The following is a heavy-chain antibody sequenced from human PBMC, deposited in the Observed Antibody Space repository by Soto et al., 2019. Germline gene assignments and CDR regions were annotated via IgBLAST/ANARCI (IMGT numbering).Heavy chain of an antibody. V-gene: IGHV3-48*02. CDR1: GFTFSSYS. J-gene: IGHJ6*02. CDR2: ISSSSSTI. CDR3: AREDIVVVPAAPLGGMDV. D-gene: IGHD2-2*01. Sequence: PGGSLRLSRAASGFTFSSYSMNWVRQAPGKGLEWVSYISSSSSTIYYADSVKGRFTISRDNAKNSLYLQMNSLRDEDTAVYYCAREDIVVVPAAPLGGMDVWGQGTTVTVSS.